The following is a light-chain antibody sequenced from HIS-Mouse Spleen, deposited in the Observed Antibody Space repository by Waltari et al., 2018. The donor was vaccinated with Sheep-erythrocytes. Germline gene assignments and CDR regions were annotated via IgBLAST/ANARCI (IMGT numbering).Light chain of an antibody. V-gene: IGLV3-10*01. CDR2: EDS. CDR3: YSTDSSGNHWV. Sequence: SYELTQPPSVSVSPGQTARITCPGDALPKQYAYGYQQKSGQAPVLVIYEDSKRPSGIPERFSGSSSGTMATLTISGAQVEDDADYYCYSTDSSGNHWVFGGGTKLTVL. J-gene: IGLJ3*02. CDR1: ALPKQY.